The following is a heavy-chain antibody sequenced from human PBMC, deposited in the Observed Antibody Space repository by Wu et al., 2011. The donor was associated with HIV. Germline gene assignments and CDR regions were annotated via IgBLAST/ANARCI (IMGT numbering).Heavy chain of an antibody. CDR1: GDTFSSYA. Sequence: QVQLVQSGAEVKKPGSSVKVSCKASGDTFSSYAISWVRQAPGQGLEWMGRIIPIFGTANYAQKFQDRVTITADKSTSTAYMELSSLRSEDTAVYYCATALSTQLWYHPPDYWGQGTLVTVSS. D-gene: IGHD5-18*01. V-gene: IGHV1-69*14. CDR2: IIPIFGTA. J-gene: IGHJ4*02. CDR3: ATALSTQLWYHPPDY.